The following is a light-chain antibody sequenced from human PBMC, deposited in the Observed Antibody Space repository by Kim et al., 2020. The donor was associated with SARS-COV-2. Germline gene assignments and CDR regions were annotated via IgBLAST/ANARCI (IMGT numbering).Light chain of an antibody. V-gene: IGLV2-11*01. CDR1: RSDVRATKY. Sequence: GQSVTISCTRARSDVRATKYVSWYQQHPGNAPKLMIYDVSKRASVVPDRFSASKSGNTASLTISGLQAEDEGDYYCCSYAGIYNVIFGGGTQLTVL. J-gene: IGLJ2*01. CDR2: DVS. CDR3: CSYAGIYNVI.